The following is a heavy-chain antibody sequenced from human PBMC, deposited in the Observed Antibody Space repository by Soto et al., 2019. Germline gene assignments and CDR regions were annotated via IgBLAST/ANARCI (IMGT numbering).Heavy chain of an antibody. V-gene: IGHV1-46*03. J-gene: IGHJ4*02. CDR1: GYSFINYY. Sequence: GASVKVSCKASGYSFINYYMHWVRQAPGQGLEWMGVINPSDGSIINPRGGSTTYAPKFQGRVTMTRDTSTSTVYMELSSLRTDDTAVYYCARDHYYGSGSYNFFDYWGQGTPVTVSS. CDR3: ARDHYYGSGSYNFFDY. CDR2: INPRGGST. D-gene: IGHD3-10*01.